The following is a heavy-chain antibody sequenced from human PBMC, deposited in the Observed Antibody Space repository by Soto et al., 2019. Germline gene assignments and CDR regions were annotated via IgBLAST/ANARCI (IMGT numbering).Heavy chain of an antibody. J-gene: IGHJ4*02. CDR2: ISGSGGST. CDR3: AKGYYGDFLFDY. Sequence: EVQLLESGGGLVQPGGSLRLSCAASGFTFSSYGMSWVRQAPGKGLEWVSGISGSGGSTYYADSVKGRFTISRDNSKNTLYLQINSLRAEDTAVYYCAKGYYGDFLFDYWGQGTLVTVSS. V-gene: IGHV3-23*01. D-gene: IGHD4-17*01. CDR1: GFTFSSYG.